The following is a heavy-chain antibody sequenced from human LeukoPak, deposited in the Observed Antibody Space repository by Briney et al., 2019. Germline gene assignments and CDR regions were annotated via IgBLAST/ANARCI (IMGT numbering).Heavy chain of an antibody. J-gene: IGHJ5*02. CDR2: MNPNSGNT. CDR3: ARDGPQQPTMDNWFDP. Sequence: ASVKVSCKASGYTFTSYDINWVRQATGQGLEWMGWMNPNSGNTGYAQKFQGRVTMTRNTSISTAYMELSSLRSEDTAVYYCARDGPQQPTMDNWFDPWGQGTLVTVSS. V-gene: IGHV1-8*01. CDR1: GYTFTSYD. D-gene: IGHD6-13*01.